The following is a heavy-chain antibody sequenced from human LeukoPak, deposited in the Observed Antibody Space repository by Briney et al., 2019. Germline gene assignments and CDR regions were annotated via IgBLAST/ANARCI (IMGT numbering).Heavy chain of an antibody. V-gene: IGHV3-11*03. J-gene: IGHJ1*01. Sequence: PGGSLRLSCAASGFTFSDYYMSWIRQAPGKGLEWVSYISSSSTYTNYADSVKGRFTISKDNAKNSLYLQMNSLRAEDTAVYYCARSSTILGVSNFHHWGQGTLVTVSS. D-gene: IGHD3-3*01. CDR3: ARSSTILGVSNFHH. CDR2: ISSSSTYT. CDR1: GFTFSDYY.